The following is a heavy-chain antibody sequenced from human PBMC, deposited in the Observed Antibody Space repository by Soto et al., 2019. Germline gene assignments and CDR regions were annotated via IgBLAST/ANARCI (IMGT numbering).Heavy chain of an antibody. V-gene: IGHV1-2*04. CDR1: GYTFTSYG. Sequence: ASVKVSCKASGYTFTSYGISWVRQAPGQGLEWMGWINPNSGGTNYAQKFQGWVTMTRDTSISTAYMELSRLRSDDTAVYYCARDQDRSAYGMDVWGQGTTVTVSS. CDR3: ARDQDRSAYGMDV. CDR2: INPNSGGT. J-gene: IGHJ6*02.